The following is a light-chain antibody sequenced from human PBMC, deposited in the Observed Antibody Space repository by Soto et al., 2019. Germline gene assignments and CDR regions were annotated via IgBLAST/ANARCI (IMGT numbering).Light chain of an antibody. V-gene: IGLV2-14*01. CDR2: EVT. Sequence: QSVLTQPASISGSPGQSITISCTGTSSDVGDYNYVSWYQHHPGKAPKVMIYEVTNRPSGASNRFSGSKSGNTASLTISGLQAEDEADYYCSSFTSTSTLVFGTGTKVTVL. J-gene: IGLJ1*01. CDR1: SSDVGDYNY. CDR3: SSFTSTSTLV.